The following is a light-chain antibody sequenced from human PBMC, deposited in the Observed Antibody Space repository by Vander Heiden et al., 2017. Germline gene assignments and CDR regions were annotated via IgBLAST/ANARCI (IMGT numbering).Light chain of an antibody. CDR2: KDS. CDR1: VLAKKY. V-gene: IGLV3-27*01. CDR3: YSAADNIVV. Sequence: SYELTQQSSVSVSPGQTARITCSGAVLAKKYARWFQQKPGQAPVLVIYKDSERPSAFPDRFSGSSSGTTVTLTISGAQVEDEADYYCYSAADNIVVFGGGTKLTVL. J-gene: IGLJ2*01.